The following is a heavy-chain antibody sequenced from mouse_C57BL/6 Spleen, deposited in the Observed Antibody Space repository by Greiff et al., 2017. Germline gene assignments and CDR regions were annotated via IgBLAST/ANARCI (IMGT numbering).Heavy chain of an antibody. D-gene: IGHD2-4*01. CDR1: GFTFSSYA. Sequence: EVQLVESGGGLVKPGGSLKLSCAASGFTFSSYAMSWVRQTPEKRLEWVATISDGGSYTYYPDNVKGRFTISRDNAKNNLYLQMSHLKSEDTAMYYCAREDDYAWFAYWGQGTLVTVSA. V-gene: IGHV5-4*01. CDR2: ISDGGSYT. J-gene: IGHJ3*01. CDR3: AREDDYAWFAY.